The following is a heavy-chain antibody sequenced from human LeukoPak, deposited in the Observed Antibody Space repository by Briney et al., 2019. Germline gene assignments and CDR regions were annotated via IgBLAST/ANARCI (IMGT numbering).Heavy chain of an antibody. V-gene: IGHV4-34*01. Sequence: SETLSLTCAVYGGSFSGYYWSWIRQPPGKGLEWIGEINHSGSTNYNPSLKSRVTISVDTSKNQFSLKLSSVTAADTAVYYCANLTTVTTPYNWFDPWGQGTLVTVSS. D-gene: IGHD4-4*01. CDR2: INHSGST. CDR3: ANLTTVTTPYNWFDP. CDR1: GGSFSGYY. J-gene: IGHJ5*02.